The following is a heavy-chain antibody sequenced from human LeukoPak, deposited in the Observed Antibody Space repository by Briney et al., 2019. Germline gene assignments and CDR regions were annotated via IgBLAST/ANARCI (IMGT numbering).Heavy chain of an antibody. CDR2: ITVSGGSP. D-gene: IGHD2-21*02. CDR3: KRGDWSHMDV. CDR1: GFTFSSYA. Sequence: GGSLRLSCAASGFTFSSYAMSWVRQAPGKGLEWVSAITVSGGSPYSAHPPKGRLTISRDNAKNSLYLQMNSLRAEDTAVYSCKRGDWSHMDVWGQETTVTVSS. V-gene: IGHV3-23*01. J-gene: IGHJ6*01.